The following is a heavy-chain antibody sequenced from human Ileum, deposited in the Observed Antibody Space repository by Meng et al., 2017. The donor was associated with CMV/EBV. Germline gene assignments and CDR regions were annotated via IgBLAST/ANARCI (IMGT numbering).Heavy chain of an antibody. CDR3: VNSDSGSYGGGDY. CDR2: IYYSGST. CDR1: GGSISSSSYY. V-gene: IGHV4-39*01. J-gene: IGHJ4*02. Sequence: GSLRLSCTVSGGSISSSSYYWGWIRQPPGKGLEWIGSIYYSGSTYYNPSLKSRVTISVDTSKNQFSLKLSSVTAADTAVYYCVNSDSGSYGGGDYWGQGTLVTVSS. D-gene: IGHD1-26*01.